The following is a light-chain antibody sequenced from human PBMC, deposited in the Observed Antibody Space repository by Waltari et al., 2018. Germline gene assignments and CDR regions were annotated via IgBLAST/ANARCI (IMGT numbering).Light chain of an antibody. CDR3: QQYNNWLT. Sequence: EIVMTHSPATLSVSPAERATLSCRASQSVSSNLAWYQQKPGQAPRLLIYGASTRATGIPARFSGSGSGTEFTLTISSMQSEDFAVYYCQQYNNWLTFGGGTKVEIK. CDR1: QSVSSN. CDR2: GAS. V-gene: IGKV3-15*01. J-gene: IGKJ4*01.